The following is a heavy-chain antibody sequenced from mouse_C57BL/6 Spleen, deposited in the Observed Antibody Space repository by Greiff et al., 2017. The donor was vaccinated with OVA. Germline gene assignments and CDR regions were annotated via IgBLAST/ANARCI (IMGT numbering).Heavy chain of an antibody. V-gene: IGHV7-3*01. CDR1: GFTFTDYY. Sequence: EVMLVESGGGLVQPGGSLSLSCAASGFTFTDYYMSWVRQPPGKALEWLGFIRNKANGYTTEYSVYVKGRFTISRENSQSFLYLHMNALRAEAAATYYCARYICSWYFDVWGTGTTVTVSS. J-gene: IGHJ1*03. CDR2: IRNKANGYTT. D-gene: IGHD6-5*01. CDR3: ARYICSWYFDV.